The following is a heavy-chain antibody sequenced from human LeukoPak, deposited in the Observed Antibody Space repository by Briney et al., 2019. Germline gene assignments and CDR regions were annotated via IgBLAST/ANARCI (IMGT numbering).Heavy chain of an antibody. D-gene: IGHD1-1*01. V-gene: IGHV3-33*01. J-gene: IGHJ6*02. CDR2: IWYDGSNK. CDR3: ARVGLQHGYHYYGMDV. CDR1: GFTFSSYG. Sequence: QPGGSLRLSCAASGFTFSSYGMHWVRQAPGKGLEWVAVIWYDGSNKYYADSVKGRFTISRDNSKNTLYLQMNSLRAEDTAVYYCARVGLQHGYHYYGMDVWGQGTTVTVSS.